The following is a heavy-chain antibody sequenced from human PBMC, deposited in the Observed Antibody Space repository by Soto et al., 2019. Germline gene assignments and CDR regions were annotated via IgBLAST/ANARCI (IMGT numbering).Heavy chain of an antibody. CDR2: IYTSGST. J-gene: IGHJ6*02. CDR3: ARDGILGYCSSTSCYRYYGMDV. D-gene: IGHD2-2*01. CDR1: GGSISSYY. Sequence: KASETLSLTCTVSGGSISSYYWSWIRQPAGKGLEWIGRIYTSGSTNYNPSLKSRVTMSVDTSKNQFSLKLSSVTAADTAVYYCARDGILGYCSSTSCYRYYGMDVWGQGTTVTVSS. V-gene: IGHV4-4*07.